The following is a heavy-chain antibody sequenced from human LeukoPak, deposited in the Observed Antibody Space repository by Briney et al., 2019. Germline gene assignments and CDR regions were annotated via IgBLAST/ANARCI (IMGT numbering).Heavy chain of an antibody. J-gene: IGHJ3*02. V-gene: IGHV3-48*04. CDR1: GFTFSSYS. CDR3: ARDLFSHDYGDYEAWDGDAFDI. D-gene: IGHD4-17*01. CDR2: ISSSGSTI. Sequence: AGGSLRLSCAASGFTFSSYSMNWVRQAPGKGLEWVSYISSSGSTIYYADSVKGRFTISRDNAKNSLYLQMNSLRAEDTAVYYCARDLFSHDYGDYEAWDGDAFDIWGQGTMVTVSS.